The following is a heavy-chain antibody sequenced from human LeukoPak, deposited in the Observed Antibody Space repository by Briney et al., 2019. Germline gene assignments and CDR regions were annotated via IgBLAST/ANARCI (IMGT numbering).Heavy chain of an antibody. J-gene: IGHJ6*02. Sequence: PGGSLRLSCAASGFTFSSYSMNWVRQAPGKGLEWVSSISSSSSYIYYADSVKGRFTISRDNAKNSLYLQMNSLRAEDTAVYYCARDHCSGGSCYQGYYYGMDVWGQGTTVTVSS. CDR3: ARDHCSGGSCYQGYYYGMDV. CDR1: GFTFSSYS. CDR2: ISSSSSYI. V-gene: IGHV3-21*01. D-gene: IGHD2-15*01.